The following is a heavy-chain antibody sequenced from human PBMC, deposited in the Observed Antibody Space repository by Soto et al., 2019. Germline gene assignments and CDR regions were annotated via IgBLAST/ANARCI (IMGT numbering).Heavy chain of an antibody. Sequence: SETLSLTCSVSGDSLKNHDWAWIRHSPGKGLEWIGNIYDSGSTNYSPALKSRVSMSVDTSKNLFSLKMNSVTAADTAVYYCARSSMVAVDYFDFWGQGTVVT. J-gene: IGHJ4*02. V-gene: IGHV4-59*11. CDR2: IYDSGST. CDR3: ARSSMVAVDYFDF. D-gene: IGHD2-8*01. CDR1: GDSLKNHD.